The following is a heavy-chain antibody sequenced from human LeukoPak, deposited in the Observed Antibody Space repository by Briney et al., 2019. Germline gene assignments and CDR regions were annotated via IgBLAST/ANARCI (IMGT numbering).Heavy chain of an antibody. CDR3: ARGRYGDYAEYFQH. Sequence: SQTLSLTCAVSGGSINSGGYSWSWIRQPPGKGLEWIGCIYHSGSTYYNPSLKSRVTISVDTSKNQFSLKLRSVTAADTAVYYCARGRYGDYAEYFQHWGQGTLVTVSS. V-gene: IGHV4-30-2*01. CDR2: IYHSGST. D-gene: IGHD4-17*01. J-gene: IGHJ1*01. CDR1: GGSINSGGYS.